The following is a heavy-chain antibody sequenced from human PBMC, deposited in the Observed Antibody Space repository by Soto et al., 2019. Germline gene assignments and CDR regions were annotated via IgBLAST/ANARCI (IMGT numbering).Heavy chain of an antibody. CDR2: IYWDDDN. CDR3: ARQSPPGYYGFWSATGGFDY. Sequence: QITLKESGPTLVKPTQTLTLTCTFSGFSLSTSGVGVGWIRQPPGKALEWLALIYWDDDNRYSPSLKSRLTDTHAPHKNRVFLTMTNIVPVDPAAYYCARQSPPGYYGFWSATGGFDYWGQGTLVTVSS. CDR1: GFSLSTSGVG. D-gene: IGHD3-3*01. J-gene: IGHJ4*02. V-gene: IGHV2-5*02.